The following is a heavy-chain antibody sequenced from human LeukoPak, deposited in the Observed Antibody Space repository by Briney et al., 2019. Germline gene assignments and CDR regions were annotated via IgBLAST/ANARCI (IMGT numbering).Heavy chain of an antibody. J-gene: IGHJ6*04. CDR2: IIPIFGTA. D-gene: IGHD3-10*01. CDR1: GYTFTSYY. V-gene: IGHV1-69*13. Sequence: SVKVSCKASGYTFTSYYMHWVRQAPGQGLEWMGGIIPIFGTANYAQKFQGRVTITADESTSTAYMELSSLRSEDTAVYYCARWFGELSADVWGKGTTVTVSS. CDR3: ARWFGELSADV.